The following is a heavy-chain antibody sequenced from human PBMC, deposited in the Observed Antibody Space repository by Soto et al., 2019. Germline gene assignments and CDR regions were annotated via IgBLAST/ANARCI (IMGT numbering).Heavy chain of an antibody. CDR1: GLTFSSYG. D-gene: IGHD2-15*01. CDR2: ISYDGTNN. Sequence: GGSQRLSCAASGLTFSSYGMHWVRQAPGKGLEWVAVISYDGTNNYYTESVKGRFTISRDNSKNTLFLQMNSLRAEDTAVYFCAKGDCSGGSCYFSAFDIWGQGTMVTVSS. V-gene: IGHV3-30*18. J-gene: IGHJ3*02. CDR3: AKGDCSGGSCYFSAFDI.